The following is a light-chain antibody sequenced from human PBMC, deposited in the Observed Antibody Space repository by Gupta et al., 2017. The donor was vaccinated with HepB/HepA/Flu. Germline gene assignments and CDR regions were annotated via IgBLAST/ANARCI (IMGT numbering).Light chain of an antibody. J-gene: IGKJ5*01. Sequence: DIQMTQSPSSVSASVGDRVTITCRASQAISSWLIWYQQKPGEDPHLLIYSASTLKAGVPSRFSGSGSGTEFTLTISSLQPEDFATYYCQQTNSFPFAFGQGTQVDIK. CDR3: QQTNSFPFA. V-gene: IGKV1-12*01. CDR1: QAISSW. CDR2: SAS.